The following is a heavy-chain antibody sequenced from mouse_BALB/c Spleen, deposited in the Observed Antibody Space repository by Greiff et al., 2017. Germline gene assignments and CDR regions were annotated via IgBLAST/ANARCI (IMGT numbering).Heavy chain of an antibody. CDR3: ARSSNPYWYFDV. CDR2: ISYSGST. D-gene: IGHD2-5*01. CDR1: GYSITSDYA. V-gene: IGHV3-2*02. Sequence: DVKLQESGPGLVKPSQSLSLTCTVTGYSITSDYAWNWIRQFPGNKLEWMGYISYSGSTSYNPSLKSRISITRDTSKNQFFLQLNSVTTEDTATYYCARSSNPYWYFDVWGAGTTVTVSS. J-gene: IGHJ1*01.